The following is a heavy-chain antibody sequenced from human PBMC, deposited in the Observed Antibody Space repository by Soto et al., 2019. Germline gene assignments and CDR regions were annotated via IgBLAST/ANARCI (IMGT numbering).Heavy chain of an antibody. CDR3: ARVRHDYGDYVGAFDI. Sequence: QVQLVQSGAEVKKPGASVKVSCKASGYTFTSYAMHWVRQAPGQRLEWMGWINAGNGNTKYSQKFQGRVTITRDTSASTAYMELSSLRSEDTAVYYCARVRHDYGDYVGAFDIWGQGTMVTVSS. V-gene: IGHV1-3*01. J-gene: IGHJ3*02. CDR2: INAGNGNT. CDR1: GYTFTSYA. D-gene: IGHD4-17*01.